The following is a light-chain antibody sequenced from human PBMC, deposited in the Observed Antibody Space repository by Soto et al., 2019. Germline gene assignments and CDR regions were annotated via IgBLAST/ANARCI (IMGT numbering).Light chain of an antibody. J-gene: IGKJ1*01. CDR2: AAS. V-gene: IGKV1-27*01. Sequence: DIQMTQSPSSLSASVGDRVTITCRASQGISNYLAWYQQKPWKVPKLLIYAASTLQSGVPSRFSGSGSGTDFTLTISSLQPEDVATYYCQKYNSAPTWTFGQGTKVEIK. CDR3: QKYNSAPTWT. CDR1: QGISNY.